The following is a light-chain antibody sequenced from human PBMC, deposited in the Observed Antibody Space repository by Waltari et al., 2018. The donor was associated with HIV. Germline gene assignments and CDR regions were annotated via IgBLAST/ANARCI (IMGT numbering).Light chain of an antibody. Sequence: DIVMTQSPDSLAVSLGERATINCKSSQSVLYSSNNKNYLAWYQQKPGQPPKLLIYWASTRESGVPDRFSGSGSGTDFTLTISSLQAEDVAVYYCQHYYNIPQYTFGQGTKLEIK. CDR3: QHYYNIPQYT. CDR1: QSVLYSSNNKNY. CDR2: WAS. V-gene: IGKV4-1*01. J-gene: IGKJ2*01.